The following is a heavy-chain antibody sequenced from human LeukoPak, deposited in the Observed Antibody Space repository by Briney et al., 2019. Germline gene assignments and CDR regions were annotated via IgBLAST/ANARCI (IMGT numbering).Heavy chain of an antibody. J-gene: IGHJ3*02. CDR3: ATISAQTFDI. CDR1: GFTFRSHW. V-gene: IGHV3-7*01. CDR2: IKPDGIDK. Sequence: GGSLGLSGVGPGFTFRSHWVNWFRQSPGKGLEWVANIKPDGIDKYYVDSARGRFTVSRDNAKNSAFLQMNSLRAEDTAIYYCATISAQTFDIWGQGTLVSVSS. D-gene: IGHD5-24*01.